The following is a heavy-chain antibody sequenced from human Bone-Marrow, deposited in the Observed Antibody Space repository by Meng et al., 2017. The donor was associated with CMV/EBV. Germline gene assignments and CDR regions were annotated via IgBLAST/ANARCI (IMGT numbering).Heavy chain of an antibody. D-gene: IGHD2-15*01. Sequence: GGSLRLSCQGSGYSFSTYWIGWVRQMPGKGLEWMGIIYPGDSDTRYSPSFQGQVTISADRSISTAYLQWSSLKASDTAIYYCARRDIKSSNPVYFEFWGQGKLVNVAS. CDR2: IYPGDSDT. J-gene: IGHJ4*02. CDR3: ARRDIKSSNPVYFEF. V-gene: IGHV5-51*01. CDR1: GYSFSTYW.